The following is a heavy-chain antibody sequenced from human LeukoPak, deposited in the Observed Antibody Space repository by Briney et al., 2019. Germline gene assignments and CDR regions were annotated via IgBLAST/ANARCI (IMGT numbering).Heavy chain of an antibody. J-gene: IGHJ4*02. CDR3: ARAGYGDPHFDF. Sequence: GGSLRLSCAASGFTFSNYGMHWVRQAPGKGLEWVAAIWYDGSNKYYGDPVKGRFTISRDNSKNTLYLQMNSLRAEDTAAYYCARAGYGDPHFDFWGQGTLVTVSS. CDR2: IWYDGSNK. V-gene: IGHV3-33*01. CDR1: GFTFSNYG. D-gene: IGHD4-17*01.